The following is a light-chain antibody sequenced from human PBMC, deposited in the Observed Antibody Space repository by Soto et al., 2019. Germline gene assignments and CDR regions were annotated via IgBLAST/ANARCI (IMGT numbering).Light chain of an antibody. Sequence: QSALTQPPSASGSPGQSVTISCTGTSSDVGAYNYVSWYQQHPGKAPKLMIYDVSKQPSGVSNRFSGSKSGNTASLTISGLQAEDEADYYCSSYTSSSSLVFGGGTKVTVL. V-gene: IGLV2-14*01. J-gene: IGLJ3*02. CDR1: SSDVGAYNY. CDR3: SSYTSSSSLV. CDR2: DVS.